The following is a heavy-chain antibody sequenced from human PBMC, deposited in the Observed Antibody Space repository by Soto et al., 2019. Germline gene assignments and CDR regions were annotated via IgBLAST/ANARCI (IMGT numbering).Heavy chain of an antibody. Sequence: QVQLVQSGAEVKKPGSSVKVSCKASGGTFSSYAISWVRQAPGQGLEWMGGIIPIFGTANYAQKFQGRVTITADESTSTGYMELSSQRSEDTAVYYCARDLQSGSWYYYYGMDVWGHGTTVTVSS. CDR1: GGTFSSYA. CDR2: IIPIFGTA. V-gene: IGHV1-69*01. D-gene: IGHD6-13*01. J-gene: IGHJ6*02. CDR3: ARDLQSGSWYYYYGMDV.